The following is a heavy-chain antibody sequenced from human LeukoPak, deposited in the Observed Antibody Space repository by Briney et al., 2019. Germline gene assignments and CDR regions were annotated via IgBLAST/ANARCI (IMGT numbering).Heavy chain of an antibody. V-gene: IGHV3-21*01. D-gene: IGHD3-9*01. CDR3: AREKYDILTGYSPYFFDY. Sequence: SGGSLRLSCAASGFTFSSYSMNWVRQAPGKGLEWVSSTSSCSSYKYYADSVKGRFTISRDNAKNSLYLQMNSLGAEDTAVYYCAREKYDILTGYSPYFFDYWGQGTLVTVSS. CDR1: GFTFSSYS. CDR2: TSSCSSYK. J-gene: IGHJ4*02.